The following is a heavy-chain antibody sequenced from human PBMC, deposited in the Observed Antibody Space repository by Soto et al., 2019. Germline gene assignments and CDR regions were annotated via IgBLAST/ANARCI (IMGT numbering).Heavy chain of an antibody. CDR2: ISFGVTT. D-gene: IGHD6-6*01. CDR1: GGSISSSDYY. CDR3: ATSSVSRLLNHWYFDL. Sequence: SETLSLTCTVSGGSISSSDYYWGWVRQPPGKGLEWIGSISFGVTTYYNPSLKSRLTISIDTSTNQFSLQLSSATAADTAVYYCATSSVSRLLNHWYFDLWGRGTLVTVSS. J-gene: IGHJ2*01. V-gene: IGHV4-39*01.